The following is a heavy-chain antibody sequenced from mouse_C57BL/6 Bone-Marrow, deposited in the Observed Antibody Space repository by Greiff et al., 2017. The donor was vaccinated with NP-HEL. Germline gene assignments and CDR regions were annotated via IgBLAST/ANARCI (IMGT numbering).Heavy chain of an antibody. CDR2: ISYDGSN. V-gene: IGHV3-6*01. J-gene: IGHJ3*01. CDR3: AREGGYSKAAWFAY. CDR1: GYSITSGYY. Sequence: EVQLQESGPGLVKPSQSLSLTCSVTGYSITSGYYWNWIRQFPGNKLEWMGYISYDGSNNYNPSLKNRISITRDTSKNQFFLKLNSVTTEDTATYYCAREGGYSKAAWFAYWGQGTLVTVSA. D-gene: IGHD2-5*01.